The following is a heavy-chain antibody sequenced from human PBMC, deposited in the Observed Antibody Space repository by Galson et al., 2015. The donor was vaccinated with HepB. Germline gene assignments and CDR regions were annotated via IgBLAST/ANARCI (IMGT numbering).Heavy chain of an antibody. CDR2: ISDASNYI. CDR1: GFTFSTYS. J-gene: IGHJ4*02. D-gene: IGHD4-11*01. CDR3: VRNLLLGDDYSVDF. V-gene: IGHV3-21*04. Sequence: SLRLSCAASGFTFSTYSMNWVRQAPGKGLEWVSSISDASNYIYHADSVKGRFNVSIDNAKNSLYLQMNSLRAEDTAIFYCVRNLLLGDDYSVDFWGQGTLVTVSS.